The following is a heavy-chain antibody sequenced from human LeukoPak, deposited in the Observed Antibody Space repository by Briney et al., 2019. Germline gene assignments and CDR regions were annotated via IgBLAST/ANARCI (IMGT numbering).Heavy chain of an antibody. V-gene: IGHV1-2*02. CDR2: INPNSGGT. CDR3: AMSGHINWFDP. Sequence: ASVKVSCKASGYTFTSYGISWVRQAPGQGLEWMGWINPNSGGTNYAQKFQGRVTMTRDTSISTAYMELSRLRSDDTAVYYCAMSGHINWFDPWGQGTLVTVSS. CDR1: GYTFTSYG. J-gene: IGHJ5*02. D-gene: IGHD2-21*01.